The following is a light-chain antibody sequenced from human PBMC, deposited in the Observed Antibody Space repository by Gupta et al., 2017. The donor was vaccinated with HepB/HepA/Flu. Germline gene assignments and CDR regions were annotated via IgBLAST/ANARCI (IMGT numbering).Light chain of an antibody. CDR3: QQYHSFPYT. CDR1: QDIKNY. J-gene: IGKJ2*01. CDR2: DVS. Sequence: DIQMTQSPSSLSAFVGDSVTITCQASQDIKNYLIWYQQKPGKSPKLLIYDVSNLERGVPSRFSGTQSGTQFAFTINSLQPEDTGTYVCQQYHSFPYTFGQATKVEIK. V-gene: IGKV1-33*01.